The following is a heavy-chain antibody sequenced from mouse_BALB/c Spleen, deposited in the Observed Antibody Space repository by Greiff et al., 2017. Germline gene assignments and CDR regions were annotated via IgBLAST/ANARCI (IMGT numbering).Heavy chain of an antibody. J-gene: IGHJ4*01. CDR1: GYTFTDYE. Sequence: QVQLKQSGAELVRPGASVTLSCKASGYTFTDYEMHWVKQTPVHGLEWIGAIDPETGGTAYNQKFKGKATLTADKSSSTAYMELRSLTSEDSAVYYCTRDADYYAMDYWGQGTSVTVSS. V-gene: IGHV1-15*01. CDR3: TRDADYYAMDY. CDR2: IDPETGGT.